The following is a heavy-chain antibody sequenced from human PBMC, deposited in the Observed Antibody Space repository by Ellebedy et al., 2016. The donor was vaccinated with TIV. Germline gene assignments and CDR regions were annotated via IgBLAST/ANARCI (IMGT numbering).Heavy chain of an antibody. J-gene: IGHJ3*02. D-gene: IGHD4-23*01. CDR1: GFTFSSYW. CDR2: IRQAGSRV. CDR3: ARDPVGVGPAFDI. V-gene: IGHV3-7*03. Sequence: PGGSLRLSCAASGFTFSSYWMTWVRQAPGKGLEWVANIRQAGSRVNYVDSVKGRFTISRDSSKNTLYLQMNSLRAEDTAVYYCARDPVGVGPAFDIWGQGTMVTVSS.